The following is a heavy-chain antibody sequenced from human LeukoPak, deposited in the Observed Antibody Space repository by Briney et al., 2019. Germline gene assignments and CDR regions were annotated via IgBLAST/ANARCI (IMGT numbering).Heavy chain of an antibody. CDR3: ARGGRPFDY. CDR2: ISSNGGST. V-gene: IGHV3-64*01. CDR1: GFTFSSYA. J-gene: IGHJ4*02. Sequence: SGGSLRLSCAASGFTFSSYAMHWVRQAPGKGLEYVSAISSNGGSTYYANSVKGRFTISRDNSKNTLYLQMGSLRAEDMAVYYCARGGRPFDYWGQGTLVTVSS.